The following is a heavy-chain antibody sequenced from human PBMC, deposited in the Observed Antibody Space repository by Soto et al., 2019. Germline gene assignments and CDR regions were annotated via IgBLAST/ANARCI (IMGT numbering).Heavy chain of an antibody. CDR1: GGTFSSYA. Sequence: SVKVSCKASGGTFSSYAISWVRQAPGQGLEWMGGIIPIFGTANYAQKFQGRVTITADESTSTAYMELSSLRSEDTAVYYCARDGWVEQLHGTYYYYGMDVWGQGTRVTVSS. CDR2: IIPIFGTA. V-gene: IGHV1-69*13. CDR3: ARDGWVEQLHGTYYYYGMDV. J-gene: IGHJ6*02. D-gene: IGHD6-6*01.